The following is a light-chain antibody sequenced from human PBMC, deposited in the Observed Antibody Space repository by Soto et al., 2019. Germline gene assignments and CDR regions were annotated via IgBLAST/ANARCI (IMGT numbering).Light chain of an antibody. CDR2: GAS. CDR1: QSVSSN. J-gene: IGKJ1*01. CDR3: QQYNNWPPGPWT. V-gene: IGKV3-15*01. Sequence: EIVMTQSPATLSVSPGERATLSCRARQSVSSNLAWYQQKPGQAPRLLIYGASTRATGIPARFSGSGSGTEFTLTISSLQSEDFAVYYCQQYNNWPPGPWTFGQGTKVEIK.